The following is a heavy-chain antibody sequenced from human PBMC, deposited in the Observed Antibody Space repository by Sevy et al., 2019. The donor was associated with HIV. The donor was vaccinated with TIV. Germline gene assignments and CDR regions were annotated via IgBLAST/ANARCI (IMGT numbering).Heavy chain of an antibody. J-gene: IGHJ5*02. CDR2: ISDTGDST. CDR3: AKWIWPEENWFDP. V-gene: IGHV3-23*01. Sequence: GGSLRLSCAASRFTFSSYAMNWVRQAPGKGLEWISAISDTGDSTYYADSVKGRFTISRDNSGNTLYLQMNSLRAGDTAVYYCAKWIWPEENWFDPWGQGTLVTVSS. CDR1: RFTFSSYA. D-gene: IGHD2-2*03.